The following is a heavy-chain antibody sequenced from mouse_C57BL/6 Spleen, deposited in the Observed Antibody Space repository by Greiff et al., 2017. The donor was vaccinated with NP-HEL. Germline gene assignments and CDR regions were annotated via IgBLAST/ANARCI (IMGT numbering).Heavy chain of an antibody. Sequence: EVQLQQSGPGLVTPSQSLSLTCSVTGYSITSGYYWNWIRQFPGNKLEWMGYISYEGSNNYNPSLKNRIYITRDTSKNQFFLKLNSVTTEDTATYYGARDQGGYDSYYAMDYWGQGTSVTVSS. V-gene: IGHV3-6*01. CDR3: ARDQGGYDSYYAMDY. CDR2: ISYEGSN. D-gene: IGHD2-2*01. J-gene: IGHJ4*01. CDR1: GYSITSGYY.